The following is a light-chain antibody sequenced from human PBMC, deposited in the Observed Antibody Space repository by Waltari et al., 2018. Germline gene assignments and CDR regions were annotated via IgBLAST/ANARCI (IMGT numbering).Light chain of an antibody. J-gene: IGKJ2*01. CDR3: QQRASWPNT. CDR1: QSVSNY. Sequence: EIVLTQSPATLSLSPGEGATLSCRASQSVSNYLAWYQQKPGQAPTLLIYGTYNRATGIPARFSGSGSGTDFTLTISSLEPEDFAVYYCQQRASWPNTFGQGTKLEIK. CDR2: GTY. V-gene: IGKV3-11*01.